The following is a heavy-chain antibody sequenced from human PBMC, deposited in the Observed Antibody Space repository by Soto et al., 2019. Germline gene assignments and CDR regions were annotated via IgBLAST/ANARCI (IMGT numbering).Heavy chain of an antibody. J-gene: IGHJ4*02. D-gene: IGHD6-13*01. CDR3: ARGYSSSWYYFDY. CDR1: GFTFSSYW. Sequence: PVGSLRLSCAASGFTFSSYWMSWVRQAPGKGLEWVANIKQDGSEKYYVDSVKGRFTISRDNAKNSLYLQMNSLRAEDTAVYYCARGYSSSWYYFDYWGQGTLVTVSS. CDR2: IKQDGSEK. V-gene: IGHV3-7*04.